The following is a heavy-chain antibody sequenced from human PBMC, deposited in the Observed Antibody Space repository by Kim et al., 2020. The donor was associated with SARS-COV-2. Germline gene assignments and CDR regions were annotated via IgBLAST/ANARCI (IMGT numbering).Heavy chain of an antibody. V-gene: IGHV5-10-1*01. J-gene: IGHJ4*02. Sequence: GESLKISCKGSGYSFTSYWISWVRQMPGKGLEWMGRIDPSDSYTNYSPSFQGHVTISADKSISTAYLQWSSLKASDTAMYYCARRQYCTNGVCYEDLDYWGQGTLVTVSS. D-gene: IGHD2-8*01. CDR3: ARRQYCTNGVCYEDLDY. CDR1: GYSFTSYW. CDR2: IDPSDSYT.